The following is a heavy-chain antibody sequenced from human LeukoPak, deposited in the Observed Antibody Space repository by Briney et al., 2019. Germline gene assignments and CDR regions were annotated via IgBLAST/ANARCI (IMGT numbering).Heavy chain of an antibody. CDR1: GFSFSSYS. J-gene: IGHJ3*02. CDR3: ARGSTMGATDAFDI. V-gene: IGHV3-48*01. D-gene: IGHD1-26*01. CDR2: ISSSSSTI. Sequence: GGSLRLSCAASGFSFSSYSMNWVREAPGKGLEWVSYISSSSSTIYYADSVKGRFTISRDNAKNSLYLQMSSLRAEDTAVYYCARGSTMGATDAFDIWGQGTMVTVSP.